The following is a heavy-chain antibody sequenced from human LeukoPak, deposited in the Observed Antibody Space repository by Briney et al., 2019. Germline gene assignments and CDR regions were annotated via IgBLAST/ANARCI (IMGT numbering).Heavy chain of an antibody. CDR3: ARDPTGYSGFDT. V-gene: IGHV1-46*01. CDR2: INPSRGNT. D-gene: IGHD5-12*01. CDR1: GYTFTSYY. Sequence: ASVKVSCKASGYTFTSYYLHWVRQAPGQGLEWMGVINPSRGNTNYAQNFQGRVTMTRDTSTSTVYMELSGLRSEDTAVFYCARDPTGYSGFDTWGQGTLVTVSS. J-gene: IGHJ5*02.